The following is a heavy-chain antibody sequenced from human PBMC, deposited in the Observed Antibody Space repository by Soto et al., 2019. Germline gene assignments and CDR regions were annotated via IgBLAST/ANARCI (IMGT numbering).Heavy chain of an antibody. CDR2: IWYDGSNK. Sequence: SLRLSCAASGFTFSSYGMHWVRQAPGKGLEWVAVIWYDGSNKYYADSVKGRFTISRDNSKNKLYLQMNSLRAEDTAVYYCARDSLRGYSYGSGGWFDPWGQGTLVTVSS. D-gene: IGHD5-18*01. J-gene: IGHJ5*02. CDR3: ARDSLRGYSYGSGGWFDP. CDR1: GFTFSSYG. V-gene: IGHV3-33*01.